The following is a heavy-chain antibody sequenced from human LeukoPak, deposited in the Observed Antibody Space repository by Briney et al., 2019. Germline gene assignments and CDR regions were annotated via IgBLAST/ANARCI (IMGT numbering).Heavy chain of an antibody. CDR1: GGSISSYY. CDR2: INYSGST. Sequence: PSETLSLTCTLSGGSISSYYWSWIRQPPGKGLEWIGYINYSGSTNYNPSLKSRVTISVDTSKNQFSLKLSSVTAADTAVYYCARGGYCSGCSCYGGPFDYWGQGTLVTVSS. V-gene: IGHV4-59*01. D-gene: IGHD2-15*01. CDR3: ARGGYCSGCSCYGGPFDY. J-gene: IGHJ4*02.